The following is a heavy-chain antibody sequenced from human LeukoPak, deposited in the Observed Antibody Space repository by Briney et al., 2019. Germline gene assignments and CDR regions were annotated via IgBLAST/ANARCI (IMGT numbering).Heavy chain of an antibody. V-gene: IGHV1-18*01. J-gene: IGHJ4*02. CDR1: GYTFTSYG. CDR3: ARDWAVYYDFWSGYYTGKYFDY. CDR2: ISAYNGNT. Sequence: ASVKVSCKASGYTFTSYGISWVRQAPGQGLEWMGWISAYNGNTNYAQKLQGRVTMTTDTSPSTAYMELRSLRSDDPAVYYCARDWAVYYDFWSGYYTGKYFDYWGQGTLVTVSS. D-gene: IGHD3-3*01.